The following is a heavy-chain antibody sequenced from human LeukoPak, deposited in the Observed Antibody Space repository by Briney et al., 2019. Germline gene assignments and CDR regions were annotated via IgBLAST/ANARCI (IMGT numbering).Heavy chain of an antibody. CDR3: ARVGGADSWYVYYYYMYV. CDR2: INPNSGGT. J-gene: IGHJ6*03. V-gene: IGHV1-2*02. Sequence: ASVKVTCKASGYTFTGYYMHWVRQAPGQGLEWMGWINPNSGGTNYAKQFQGRVTMTRDTSISTAYMELSRLTSDDTAVYYCARVGGADSWYVYYYYMYVWGKGTTVTVSS. D-gene: IGHD6-13*01. CDR1: GYTFTGYY.